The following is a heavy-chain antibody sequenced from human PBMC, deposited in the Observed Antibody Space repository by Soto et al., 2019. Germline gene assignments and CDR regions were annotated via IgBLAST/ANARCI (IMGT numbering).Heavy chain of an antibody. CDR3: ARLRRHDYQNFDP. V-gene: IGHV4-31*03. D-gene: IGHD4-17*01. Sequence: SETPPLNCTVSRGSINTGGHSRNLIRQHPGKGLEWIGYFYYSGSTYYNPSLKSRVTISVNTSKNQFSLKLSSVTAADTAVYYCARLRRHDYQNFDPWGQGTLVTVS. CDR2: FYYSGST. CDR1: RGSINTGGHS. J-gene: IGHJ5*02.